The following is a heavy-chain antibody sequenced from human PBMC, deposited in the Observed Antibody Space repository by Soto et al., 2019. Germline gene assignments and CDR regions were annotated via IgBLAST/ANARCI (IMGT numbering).Heavy chain of an antibody. D-gene: IGHD3-10*01. CDR1: GFSFSRYA. Sequence: EVQLLESGGGLVQPGGSLSLSCAASGFSFSRYAMTWVRQAPGKGLEWVSAISGSGSITYYADSVKGRFTISRDNSKNTLDLQMNSLRAEDTAVYYCAKDIRGLRGAYYFDNWGQGILVTVSS. CDR2: ISGSGSIT. J-gene: IGHJ4*02. CDR3: AKDIRGLRGAYYFDN. V-gene: IGHV3-23*01.